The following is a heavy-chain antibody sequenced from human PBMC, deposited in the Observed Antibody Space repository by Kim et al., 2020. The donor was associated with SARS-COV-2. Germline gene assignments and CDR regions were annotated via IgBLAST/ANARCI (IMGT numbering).Heavy chain of an antibody. CDR1: GFTFSSYS. V-gene: IGHV3-21*01. J-gene: IGHJ4*01. D-gene: IGHD3-9*01. CDR2: ISSSSSYI. Sequence: GGSLRLSCAASGFTFSSYSMNWVRQAPGKGLEWVSSISSSSSYIYYADSVKGRFTISRDNAKNSLYLQMNSLRAEDTAVYYCARSGRYLGYGILTGPNPQDYWGQEPWSPSPQ. CDR3: ARSGRYLGYGILTGPNPQDY.